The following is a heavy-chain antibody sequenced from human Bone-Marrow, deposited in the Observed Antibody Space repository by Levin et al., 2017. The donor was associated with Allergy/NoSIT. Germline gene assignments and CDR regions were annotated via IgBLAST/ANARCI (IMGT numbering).Heavy chain of an antibody. J-gene: IGHJ4*02. CDR3: AKSPTYDYVSGTYRSYLEW. CDR1: GFTFNTFA. V-gene: IGHV3-23*01. CDR2: ISASGGGA. Sequence: PGGSLRLSCAASGFTFNTFAMNWVRQAPGKGLEWVSSISASGGGAYYADSVRGRFTISRDNYMNMVYLQMNSLRADDTAVYYCAKSPTYDYVSGTYRSYLEWWGQGTLVTVSS. D-gene: IGHD3-16*02.